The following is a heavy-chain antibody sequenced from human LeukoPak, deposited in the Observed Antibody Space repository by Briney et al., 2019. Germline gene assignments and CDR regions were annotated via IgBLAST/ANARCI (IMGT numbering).Heavy chain of an antibody. CDR2: IGTAGDT. CDR1: GFTFSDYD. D-gene: IGHD1-1*01. J-gene: IGHJ4*02. CDR3: SSVAKERVGGVYYFDC. V-gene: IGHV3-13*01. Sequence: VGSLRLSSAASGFTFSDYDMRWVPQAPGKGLEWVSGIGTAGDTYYTGSMKCRVTISRENAKNNLYLQMNRLRAGDAAAYYCSSVAKERVGGVYYFDCWGQGTLVTVCS.